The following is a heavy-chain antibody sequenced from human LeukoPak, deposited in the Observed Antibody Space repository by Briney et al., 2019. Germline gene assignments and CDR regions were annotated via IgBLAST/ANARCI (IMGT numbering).Heavy chain of an antibody. Sequence: SETLSLTCTVSGGSISSYYWSWIRQPPGKGLEWIGYIYHSGSTNYNPSLKSRVTISVDTSDNQFSLKLSSVTAADTAVYYCARGGEWLDYWGQGTLVTVSS. D-gene: IGHD3-3*01. CDR1: GGSISSYY. CDR3: ARGGEWLDY. V-gene: IGHV4-59*01. J-gene: IGHJ4*02. CDR2: IYHSGST.